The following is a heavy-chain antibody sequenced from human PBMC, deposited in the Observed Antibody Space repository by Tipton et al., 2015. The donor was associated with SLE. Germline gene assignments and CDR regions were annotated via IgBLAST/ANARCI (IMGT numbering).Heavy chain of an antibody. J-gene: IGHJ3*02. CDR2: INWNGGST. V-gene: IGHV3-20*04. D-gene: IGHD6-19*01. Sequence: SLRLSCAASGFTFDDYGMSWVRQVPGKGLEWVSGINWNGGSTGYADSVKGRFTISRDNAKNSLYLQMNSLRAEDTALYYCARDRRAVAATPHAFDIWGQGTMVTVSS. CDR3: ARDRRAVAATPHAFDI. CDR1: GFTFDDYG.